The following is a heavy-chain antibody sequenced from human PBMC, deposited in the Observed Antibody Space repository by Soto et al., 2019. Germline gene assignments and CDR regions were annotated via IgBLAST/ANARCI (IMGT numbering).Heavy chain of an antibody. J-gene: IGHJ3*02. CDR2: ISYDESNK. Sequence: QVQLVESGGGVVQPGRSLRLSCAASGFTFSSYAMHWVRQAPGKVLEWVAFISYDESNKYYADSVKGRFTISRDNSKNTLYLPMNSLRAEDTAVYSCARVRGSSWYEGAFDIWGQGTMVTVSS. V-gene: IGHV3-30-3*01. CDR1: GFTFSSYA. CDR3: ARVRGSSWYEGAFDI. D-gene: IGHD6-13*01.